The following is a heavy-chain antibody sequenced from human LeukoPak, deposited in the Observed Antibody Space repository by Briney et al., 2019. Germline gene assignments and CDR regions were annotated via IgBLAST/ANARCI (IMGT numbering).Heavy chain of an antibody. CDR1: GYTFSSYA. CDR3: ARKVPTTLTPADAFDI. V-gene: IGHV7-4-1*02. Sequence: GASVKVSCKASGYTFSSYALNWVRQAPGQGLEWMGWINTNTGNPTYAQGFTGRFVFSLDTSVSTAYLQISSLKAEDNAVYYCARKVPTTLTPADAFDIWGQGTTVTVSS. J-gene: IGHJ3*02. D-gene: IGHD4-17*01. CDR2: INTNTGNP.